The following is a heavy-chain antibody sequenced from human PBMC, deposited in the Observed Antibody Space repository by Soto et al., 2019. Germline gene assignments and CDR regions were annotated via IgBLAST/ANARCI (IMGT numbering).Heavy chain of an antibody. Sequence: QVQLQQWGAGLLKPSETLSLTCAVYGGSFSGYYWSWIRQPPGKGLEWIGEINHSGSTNYNPSLKSRVTISVDTSKNQFSLKLSSVTAADTAVYYCAEVSAAGGTGDYWGQGTLVTVSS. V-gene: IGHV4-34*01. CDR2: INHSGST. D-gene: IGHD6-13*01. CDR1: GGSFSGYY. J-gene: IGHJ4*02. CDR3: AEVSAAGGTGDY.